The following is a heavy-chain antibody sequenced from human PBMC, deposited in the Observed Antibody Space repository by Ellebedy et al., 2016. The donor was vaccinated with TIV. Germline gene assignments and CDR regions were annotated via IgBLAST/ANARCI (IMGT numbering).Heavy chain of an antibody. Sequence: GESLKISCKGSGYSFTNYWIGWVRQMPGKGLEWMGILYPGDSDSRYSPSFQGQVSISADKSISTAYLQWSSLKASDTAIYYCARPNMGYYYMDAWGTGTTVSVSS. V-gene: IGHV5-51*01. CDR3: ARPNMGYYYMDA. CDR1: GYSFTNYW. J-gene: IGHJ6*03. D-gene: IGHD2/OR15-2a*01. CDR2: LYPGDSDS.